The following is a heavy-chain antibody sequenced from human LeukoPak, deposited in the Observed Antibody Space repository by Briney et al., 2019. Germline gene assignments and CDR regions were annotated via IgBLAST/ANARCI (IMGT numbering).Heavy chain of an antibody. CDR1: GYTFTSYG. D-gene: IGHD4-11*01. Sequence: GASVKVSCKASGYTFTSYGISWVRQAPGQGLEWMGWISAYNGNTNYAQKLQGRVTMTTDTSTSTAYMELRSLRSDDTAVYYCARDSDSNYLYYYYGMDVWGQGTTVTVSS. V-gene: IGHV1-18*01. CDR2: ISAYNGNT. J-gene: IGHJ6*02. CDR3: ARDSDSNYLYYYYGMDV.